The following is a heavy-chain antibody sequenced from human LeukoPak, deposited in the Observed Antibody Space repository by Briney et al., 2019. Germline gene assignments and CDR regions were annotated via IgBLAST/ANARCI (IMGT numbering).Heavy chain of an antibody. D-gene: IGHD1-20*01. CDR1: GFTLSNFT. CDR3: ARGRISGSASYYYNGMDV. Sequence: GGSLRLSCAASGFTLSNFTMNWVRQAPGKGLEWVSSISTGSGSSIYYADSVKGRFTISRDNTKNSLYLQMKSLRADDTDVYSCARGRISGSASYYYNGMDVWGQGTTVSVSS. J-gene: IGHJ6*02. CDR2: ISTGSGSSI. V-gene: IGHV3-21*01.